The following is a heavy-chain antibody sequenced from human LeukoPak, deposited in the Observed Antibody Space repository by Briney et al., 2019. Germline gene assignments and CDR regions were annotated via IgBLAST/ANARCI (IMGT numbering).Heavy chain of an antibody. J-gene: IGHJ3*02. Sequence: PSETLSLTCTVSGGSISSYYWSWIRQPAGKGLEWIGRIYTSGSTNYNPSLKSRVTMSVDTSKNQFSLKLSSVTAADTAVYYCARRFPRASGPIGPGDAFDIWGQGTMVTVSS. CDR3: ARRFPRASGPIGPGDAFDI. CDR2: IYTSGST. D-gene: IGHD2-15*01. CDR1: GGSISSYY. V-gene: IGHV4-4*07.